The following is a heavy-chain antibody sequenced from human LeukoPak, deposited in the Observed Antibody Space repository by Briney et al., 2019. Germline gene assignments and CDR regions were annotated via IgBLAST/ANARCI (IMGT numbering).Heavy chain of an antibody. CDR1: RFTFSSYA. Sequence: GGSLRLSCAASRFTFSSYAMSSVRQAPGKGLEWVVGISGSGGSTYYADSVKGRLTISRDNSKNTLYLQMNSLRAEDTAVYYCANEWLLNLLDYWGQGTLVTVCS. D-gene: IGHD3-22*01. J-gene: IGHJ4*02. CDR3: ANEWLLNLLDY. V-gene: IGHV3-23*01. CDR2: ISGSGGST.